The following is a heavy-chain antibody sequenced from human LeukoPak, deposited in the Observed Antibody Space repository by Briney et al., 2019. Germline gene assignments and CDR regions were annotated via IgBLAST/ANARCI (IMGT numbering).Heavy chain of an antibody. CDR1: GFTFSSYG. D-gene: IGHD3-9*01. V-gene: IGHV3-30*02. J-gene: IGHJ4*02. CDR2: IRYDGSNK. Sequence: GGTLRLSCAASGFTFSSYGMSWVRQAPGKGLEWVAFIRYDGSNKYYADSVKGRFTISRDNSKNTLYLQMNSLRAEDTAVYYCASGLFDRGDYWGQGTLVTVSS. CDR3: ASGLFDRGDY.